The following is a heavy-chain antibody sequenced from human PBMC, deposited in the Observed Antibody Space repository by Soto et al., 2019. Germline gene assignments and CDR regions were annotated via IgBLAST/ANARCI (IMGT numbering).Heavy chain of an antibody. J-gene: IGHJ4*02. D-gene: IGHD6-13*01. CDR3: ARAQSSAAGLYFDF. Sequence: SETLSLTCTVSGGSISSYYWSWIRQPAGKGMEWIGRIHTTDGTNYNPSLKSRVTMSIDTSNNQFSLKLNSLTAADTAVYYCARAQSSAAGLYFDFWGQGTLVTVSS. CDR2: IHTTDGT. V-gene: IGHV4-4*07. CDR1: GGSISSYY.